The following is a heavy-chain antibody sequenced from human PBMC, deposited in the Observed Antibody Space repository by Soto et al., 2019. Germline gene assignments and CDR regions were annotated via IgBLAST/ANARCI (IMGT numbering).Heavy chain of an antibody. CDR3: ATDYVLAFQI. CDR1: GLSFSDVK. V-gene: IGHV3-15*01. CDR2: IQTKTGGGTA. Sequence: EVQLVASGGVLVKPGESLRLSCAGSGLSFSDVKMTWVRQLPGKGLEWVGRIQTKTGGGTADYPAAVRGRFTISRDDSKNTLYLQLNSMKTEYTAVDSCATDYVLAFQIWGHGTTVTVSS. J-gene: IGHJ3*02. D-gene: IGHD3-16*01.